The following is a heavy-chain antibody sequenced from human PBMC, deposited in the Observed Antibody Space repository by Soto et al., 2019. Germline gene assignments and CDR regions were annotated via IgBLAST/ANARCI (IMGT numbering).Heavy chain of an antibody. CDR2: INHDGSET. Sequence: EVQLVESGGDLVQPGGSLRLSCAASGFIFTNYWMTWVRQAPGKGLEWVANINHDGSETYYLDSVKGRFAISRDNAKNSLFLQMNSLRDEDKAIYYCARSLLGPMAFDMWGHGTLVVVSS. CDR1: GFIFTNYW. J-gene: IGHJ3*02. CDR3: ARSLLGPMAFDM. D-gene: IGHD7-27*01. V-gene: IGHV3-7*03.